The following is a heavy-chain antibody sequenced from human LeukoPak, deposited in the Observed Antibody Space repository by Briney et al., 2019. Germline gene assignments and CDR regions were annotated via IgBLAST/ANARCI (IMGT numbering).Heavy chain of an antibody. J-gene: IGHJ4*02. CDR1: GGSISSSSYY. V-gene: IGHV4-39*01. CDR3: AAIEMATIDY. CDR2: IYYSGST. Sequence: SETLSLTCTVSGGSISSSSYYWGWIRQPPGKGLEWIGSIYYSGSTYYNPSLKSRVTISVDTSKNQFSLKLSSVTAADTAVYYCAAIEMATIDYWGQGTLVTASS. D-gene: IGHD5-24*01.